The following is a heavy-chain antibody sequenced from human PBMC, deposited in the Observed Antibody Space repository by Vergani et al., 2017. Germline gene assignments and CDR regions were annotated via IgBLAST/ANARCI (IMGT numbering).Heavy chain of an antibody. J-gene: IGHJ2*01. Sequence: EVQLVESGGGLVQPGGSLRLSCAASGFTFSSYSMNWVRQAPGKGLEWVSYISSSSGTIYYADSVKGRFTISRDNAKNSLYLQMNSLRDEDTAVYYCARDRIYNWNYSWYFDLWGRGTLVTVSS. CDR3: ARDRIYNWNYSWYFDL. CDR1: GFTFSSYS. V-gene: IGHV3-48*02. CDR2: ISSSSGTI. D-gene: IGHD1-7*01.